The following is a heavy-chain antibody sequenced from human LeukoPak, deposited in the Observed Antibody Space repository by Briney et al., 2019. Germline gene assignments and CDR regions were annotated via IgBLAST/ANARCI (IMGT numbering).Heavy chain of an antibody. CDR3: ARGGVVNGMDV. D-gene: IGHD3-22*01. CDR1: GGSVSSGSYY. V-gene: IGHV4-61*01. J-gene: IGHJ6*02. Sequence: PSETLSLTCTVSGGSVSSGSYYWSWIRQPPGTRLEWIGYIYYIGTTNYNPSFKSRVTMSVDTSKNQFSLKLSSVTAADTAVYYCARGGVVNGMDVWGQGTTVTVSS. CDR2: IYYIGTT.